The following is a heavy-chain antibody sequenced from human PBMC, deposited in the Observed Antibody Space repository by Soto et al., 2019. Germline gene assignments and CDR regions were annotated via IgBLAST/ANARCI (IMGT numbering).Heavy chain of an antibody. CDR3: ARIGYSSSSFDY. J-gene: IGHJ4*02. Sequence: GGSLRLSCAASGFTFSRYWMSWVRQAPGKGLEWVANIKQDGSEKDQVDSLKGRFTISRDNAKNSLFLQMNSLRAEDTAVYYCARIGYSSSSFDYWGQGTLVTVSS. V-gene: IGHV3-7*01. D-gene: IGHD6-6*01. CDR1: GFTFSRYW. CDR2: IKQDGSEK.